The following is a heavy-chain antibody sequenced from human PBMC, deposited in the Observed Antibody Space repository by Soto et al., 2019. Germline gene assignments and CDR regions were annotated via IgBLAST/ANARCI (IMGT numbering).Heavy chain of an antibody. D-gene: IGHD6-19*01. CDR1: GFTFSSSG. CDR3: ATDFSGWYGSSEYGF. V-gene: IGHV3-30*03. CDR2: ISYDGSNK. J-gene: IGHJ4*02. Sequence: GGSLRLSCADSGFTFSSSGIHRVRQAPGKGLEWVAVISYDGSNKYYVDSVKGRFTISRDNSKNTLYLQMNSLRAEDTAVYYCATDFSGWYGSSEYGFWGQGTLVTVSS.